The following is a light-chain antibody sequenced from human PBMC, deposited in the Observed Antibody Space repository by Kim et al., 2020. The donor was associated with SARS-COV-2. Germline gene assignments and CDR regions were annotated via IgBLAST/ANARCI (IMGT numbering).Light chain of an antibody. CDR2: WAS. V-gene: IGKV4-1*01. CDR1: QRVLYSSSNKNY. CDR3: QQHYTTPYT. Sequence: RATINCKSSQRVLYSSSNKNYLAWYQQKPGQSPKLLIYWASTRESGVPDRFSGSGSGTDFTLTISSLQAEDVAVYYCQQHYTTPYTFGQGTKLEI. J-gene: IGKJ2*01.